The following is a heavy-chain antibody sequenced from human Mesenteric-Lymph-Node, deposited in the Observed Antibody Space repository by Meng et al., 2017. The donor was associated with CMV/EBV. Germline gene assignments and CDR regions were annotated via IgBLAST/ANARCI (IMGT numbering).Heavy chain of an antibody. Sequence: AASGFTFGNDAMSWVRQAPGKGLEWVSSISGSYGSTYYADSVKGRFTISRDNSKNTLGLQMNSLSAEDTAIYYCAKRSPQGTYYYDNWGQGTLVTVSS. CDR2: ISGSYGST. CDR1: GFTFGNDA. V-gene: IGHV3-23*01. CDR3: AKRSPQGTYYYDN. D-gene: IGHD3-10*01. J-gene: IGHJ4*02.